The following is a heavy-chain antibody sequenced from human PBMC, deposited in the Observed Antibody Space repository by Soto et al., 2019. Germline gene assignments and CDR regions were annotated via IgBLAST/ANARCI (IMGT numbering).Heavy chain of an antibody. J-gene: IGHJ4*02. Sequence: GGSLRLSCAASGFRFISYAMSLVRQAPGKGLEWVSTISGSDGKTFYADSVKGRFSISRDTSKNMLYLQMNNLRGDDTAVYYCLRGSYLDYWAQGTRVTFSS. CDR2: ISGSDGKT. CDR1: GFRFISYA. CDR3: LRGSYLDY. D-gene: IGHD3-16*01. V-gene: IGHV3-23*01.